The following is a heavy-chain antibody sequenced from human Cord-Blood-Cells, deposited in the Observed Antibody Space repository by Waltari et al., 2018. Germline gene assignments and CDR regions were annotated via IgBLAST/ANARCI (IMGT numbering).Heavy chain of an antibody. CDR2: IIPILGIA. D-gene: IGHD6-6*01. V-gene: IGHV1-69*09. Sequence: QVQLVQSGAEVKKPGSSVKVSCKASGGPFSSYAISWVRQAPGQGLEWMGRIIPILGIANYAQKFQGRVTITADKSTSTAYMELSSLRSEDTAVYYCARSGSSSFDYWGQGTLVTVSS. J-gene: IGHJ4*02. CDR1: GGPFSSYA. CDR3: ARSGSSSFDY.